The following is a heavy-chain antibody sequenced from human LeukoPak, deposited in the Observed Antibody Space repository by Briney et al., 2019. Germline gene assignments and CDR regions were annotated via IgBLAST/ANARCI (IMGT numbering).Heavy chain of an antibody. V-gene: IGHV3-21*01. CDR3: ARESGFTAPNFDY. J-gene: IGHJ4*02. CDR1: GFTFSSYS. CDR2: ISSSSSYI. D-gene: IGHD3-16*01. Sequence: GGSLRLSCAASGFTFSSYSMNWVRQAPGKGVEWVSSISSSSSYIYYADSVKGRFTISRDNAKNSLYLQMNSLRAEDTAVYYCARESGFTAPNFDYCGQGTLVTVSS.